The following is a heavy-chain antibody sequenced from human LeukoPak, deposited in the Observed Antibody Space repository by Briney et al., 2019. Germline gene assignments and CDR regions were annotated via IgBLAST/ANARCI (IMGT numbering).Heavy chain of an antibody. CDR1: GYTFTTYG. Sequence: GASVKVSCKASGYTFTTYGLNWLRQTPGQGLEWMGWISGYSGHTNYVQKFQGRVTMTTDTSTNTTYMELRSLRSDDTAIYYCARDGAGGAFDYWGQGTLVTVSS. D-gene: IGHD2-21*01. J-gene: IGHJ4*02. V-gene: IGHV1-18*01. CDR3: ARDGAGGAFDY. CDR2: ISGYSGHT.